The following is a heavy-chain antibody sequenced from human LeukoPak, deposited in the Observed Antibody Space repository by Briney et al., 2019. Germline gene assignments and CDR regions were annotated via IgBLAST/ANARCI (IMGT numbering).Heavy chain of an antibody. D-gene: IGHD3-3*01. V-gene: IGHV4-59*01. J-gene: IGHJ4*02. Sequence: SSEALSLTCTVSGGSISSYYWSWIRQPPGKGLEWIGYIYYSGSTNYNPSLKSRVTISVDTSKNQSSLKLSSVTAADTAVYYCASYDFWSGHPGYWGQGTLVTVSS. CDR1: GGSISSYY. CDR2: IYYSGST. CDR3: ASYDFWSGHPGY.